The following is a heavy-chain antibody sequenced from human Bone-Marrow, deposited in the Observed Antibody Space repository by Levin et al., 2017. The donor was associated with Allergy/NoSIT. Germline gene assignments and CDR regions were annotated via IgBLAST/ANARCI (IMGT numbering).Heavy chain of an antibody. CDR3: AKDLRYNWNGSPLDAFDI. V-gene: IGHV3-23*01. D-gene: IGHD1-20*01. CDR2: ITNSGGST. Sequence: SCAASGFTFYNYVMTWVRQAPGKGLEWVSTITNSGGSTYYADSVKGRFTISRDNSKNTLFLQLNSLRAEDTAVYYCAKDLRYNWNGSPLDAFDIWGQGTMVTVSS. CDR1: GFTFYNYV. J-gene: IGHJ3*02.